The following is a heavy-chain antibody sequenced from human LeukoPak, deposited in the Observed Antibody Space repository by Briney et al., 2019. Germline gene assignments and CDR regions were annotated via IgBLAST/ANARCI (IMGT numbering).Heavy chain of an antibody. CDR2: ISGDGSGT. CDR3: ARYSSSSGGPSYFLDY. J-gene: IGHJ4*02. D-gene: IGHD6-6*01. V-gene: IGHV3-74*01. CDR1: GFTFRNYW. Sequence: GGSLRLSCAASGFTFRNYWMHWVRQVPGRGLVWVSRISGDGSGTNYADSVKGRFTISRDNAKNTVYLQINNLRAEDTAVYFCARYSSSSGGPSYFLDYWGQGTLVTVSS.